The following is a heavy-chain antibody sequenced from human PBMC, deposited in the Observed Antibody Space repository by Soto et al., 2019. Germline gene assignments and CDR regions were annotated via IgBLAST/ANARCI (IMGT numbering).Heavy chain of an antibody. CDR1: GFTFSNSI. Sequence: GGSLRLSCAVSGFTFSNSIFHWVRQAPGKGLEWVAVMSYDGITQFYAVSVRGRFTVSRDNSQSTTYLQMNSLGIEDTALYYCVRRYCRTDSCNGNDGFDVWGRGTMVTVSS. J-gene: IGHJ3*01. D-gene: IGHD2-15*01. CDR2: MSYDGITQ. V-gene: IGHV3-30-3*01. CDR3: VRRYCRTDSCNGNDGFDV.